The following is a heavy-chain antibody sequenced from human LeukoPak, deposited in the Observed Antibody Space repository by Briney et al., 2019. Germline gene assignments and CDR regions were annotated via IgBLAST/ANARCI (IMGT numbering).Heavy chain of an antibody. V-gene: IGHV3-23*01. D-gene: IGHD3-10*01. J-gene: IGHJ4*02. CDR2: ISGSDGST. Sequence: GGSLRLSCAASGFPFSSYAMSWVRQAPRKGLEWVSAISGSDGSTYYAASVKGRITISRDNSKNTLYLQMNSLRAEDTAGYHCAKAVLWFGESHFDYWGQGTLVTVSS. CDR1: GFPFSSYA. CDR3: AKAVLWFGESHFDY.